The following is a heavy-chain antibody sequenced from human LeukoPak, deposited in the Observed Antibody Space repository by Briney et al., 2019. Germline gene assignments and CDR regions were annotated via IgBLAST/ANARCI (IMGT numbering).Heavy chain of an antibody. V-gene: IGHV4-34*01. J-gene: IGHJ4*02. CDR1: GGSFSGYY. Sequence: SETLSLTCAVYGGSFSGYYWSWIRQPPGKGLEWIGEINHSGSTNYNPSLKSRVTISVDTSKNQFSLRLRSVTAADTAVYYCAKVLEQQLNYWGQGALVTVSS. D-gene: IGHD6-13*01. CDR3: AKVLEQQLNY. CDR2: INHSGST.